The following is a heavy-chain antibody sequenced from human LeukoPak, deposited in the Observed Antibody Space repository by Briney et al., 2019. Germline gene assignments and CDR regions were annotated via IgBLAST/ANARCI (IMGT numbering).Heavy chain of an antibody. CDR2: IYYSGST. Sequence: SETLSLTCTVSGGSISSYYWSWIRQPPGKGLEWIGYIYYSGSTNYNPSLKSRVTISVDTSKNQFSLKLSSVTAADTAAYYCARHSLGYRYGLFDYWGQGTLVTVSS. J-gene: IGHJ4*02. V-gene: IGHV4-59*08. CDR1: GGSISSYY. D-gene: IGHD5-18*01. CDR3: ARHSLGYRYGLFDY.